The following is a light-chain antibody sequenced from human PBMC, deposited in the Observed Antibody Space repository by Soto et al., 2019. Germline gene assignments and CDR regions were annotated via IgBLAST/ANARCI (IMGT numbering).Light chain of an antibody. CDR2: YDS. J-gene: IGLJ3*02. V-gene: IGLV3-21*04. Sequence: SYELTQPPSVSGAPGKTARITCGGTNIGSKSVHGYQQKPGQAPVLVIYYDSDRPSGIPERFSGSNSGNTATLTISRVEAGDEADYYCQVWDSSSDHWVFGGGTKLTVL. CDR3: QVWDSSSDHWV. CDR1: NIGSKS.